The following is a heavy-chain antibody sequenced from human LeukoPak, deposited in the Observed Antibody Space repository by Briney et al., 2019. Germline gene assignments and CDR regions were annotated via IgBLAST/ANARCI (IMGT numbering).Heavy chain of an antibody. CDR2: ISGSGGST. CDR3: AKDLFDIVVVVAATW. CDR1: GFTFSSYA. Sequence: PGGSLRLSCAASGFTFSSYAMSWVRQAPGKGLEWVSAISGSGGSTYYADSVKGRFTISRDNSKNTLYLQMNSLTAEDTAVYYCAKDLFDIVVVVAATWWGQGTLVTVSS. J-gene: IGHJ4*02. D-gene: IGHD2-15*01. V-gene: IGHV3-23*01.